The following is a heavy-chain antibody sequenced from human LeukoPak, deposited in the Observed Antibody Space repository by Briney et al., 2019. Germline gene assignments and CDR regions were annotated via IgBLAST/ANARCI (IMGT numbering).Heavy chain of an antibody. D-gene: IGHD2-15*01. J-gene: IGHJ5*02. CDR3: ARGGFLGYCSGGSCYSTHYNLLQP. Sequence: SETLSLTCAVYGGSFSGYYWSRIRQPPGKGLEWIGEINQSGSTNYNPSLKSRVTISVDTSKNQFSLKLSSVTAADTAVYYCARGGFLGYCSGGSCYSTHYNLLQPWGQGTLVTVSS. V-gene: IGHV4-34*01. CDR1: GGSFSGYY. CDR2: INQSGST.